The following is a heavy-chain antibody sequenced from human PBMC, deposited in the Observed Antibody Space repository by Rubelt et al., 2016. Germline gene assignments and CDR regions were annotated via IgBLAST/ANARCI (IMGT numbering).Heavy chain of an antibody. Sequence: QVQLQESGPGLVKPSQTLSLTCTVSGGSIRSGGYYWSWIRQHPGKGLEWLGYLYYSGCTYYNPTLKSRVTRAVDTAKSQFSLRLSSVTAADTAVYYCARDSGSRVFDYWGQGTLVTVSS. CDR1: GGSIRSGGYY. V-gene: IGHV4-31*03. D-gene: IGHD7-27*01. CDR3: ARDSGSRVFDY. CDR2: LYYSGCT. J-gene: IGHJ4*02.